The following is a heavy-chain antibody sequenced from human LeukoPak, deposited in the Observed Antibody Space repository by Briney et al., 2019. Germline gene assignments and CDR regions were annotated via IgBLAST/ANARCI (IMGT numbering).Heavy chain of an antibody. Sequence: ASVKVSCKASGYTFTSYDINWVRQATGQGLEWMGWMNPNSGNTGYAQKFQGRVTITRNTSISTAYMELSSLRSEDTAVYYCARGGDYGYYYYYMDVWGKGTTVTVSS. CDR3: ARGGDYGYYYYYMDV. D-gene: IGHD4-17*01. J-gene: IGHJ6*03. CDR1: GYTFTSYD. V-gene: IGHV1-8*03. CDR2: MNPNSGNT.